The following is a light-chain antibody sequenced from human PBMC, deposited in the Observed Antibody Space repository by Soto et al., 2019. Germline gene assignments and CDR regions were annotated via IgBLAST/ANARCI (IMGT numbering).Light chain of an antibody. V-gene: IGLV1-51*01. J-gene: IGLJ3*02. Sequence: QSVLTQPPSVSAAPGQKVTISCSGSSSNIGNNYVSWYQQLPGTAPKLLIYDSNQRPSGIPDRFSGSKSGTSATLGITGLQTGDEADYYCGTWDSSLSAWVFGGGTKLTVL. CDR3: GTWDSSLSAWV. CDR1: SSNIGNNY. CDR2: DSN.